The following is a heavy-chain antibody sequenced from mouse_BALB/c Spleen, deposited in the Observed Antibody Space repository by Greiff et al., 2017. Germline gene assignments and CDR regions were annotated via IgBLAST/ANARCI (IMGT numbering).Heavy chain of an antibody. Sequence: EVKLVESGPELVKPGASVKIPCKASGYTFTDYNMDWVKQSHGKSLEWIGDINPNNGGTIYNQKFKGKATLTVDKSSSTAYMELRSLTSEDTAVYYCARRLFYYGSSMAWFAYWGQGTLVTVSA. J-gene: IGHJ3*01. D-gene: IGHD1-1*01. V-gene: IGHV1-18*01. CDR1: GYTFTDYN. CDR2: INPNNGGT. CDR3: ARRLFYYGSSMAWFAY.